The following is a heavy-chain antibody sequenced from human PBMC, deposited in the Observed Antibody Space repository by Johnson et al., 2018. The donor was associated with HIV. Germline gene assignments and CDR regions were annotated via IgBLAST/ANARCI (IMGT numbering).Heavy chain of an antibody. CDR3: ARDRWLGDAFDI. J-gene: IGHJ3*02. D-gene: IGHD6-19*01. V-gene: IGHV3-66*02. CDR2: IYDGDTT. Sequence: VQLVESGGGVVQPGRSLRLSCAASGFTVSSHYMSWVRQAPGKGLELVSVIYDGDTTYYTDSVKGRFTISRDDSKNTLYLQMNSLRPDDSAVYYCARDRWLGDAFDIWGQGTMVTVSS. CDR1: GFTVSSHY.